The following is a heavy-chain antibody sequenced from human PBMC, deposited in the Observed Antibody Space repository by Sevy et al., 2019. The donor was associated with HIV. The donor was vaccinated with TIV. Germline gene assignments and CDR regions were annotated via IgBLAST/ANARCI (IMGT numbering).Heavy chain of an antibody. CDR2: MTSDLRTI. Sequence: GGSLRLSCSASGFAFSIYSMNWVRQAPGKGLEWVSYMTSDLRTIYYDDSVKGRFTITRDNARNSLYLHMNSLRADDTAVYFCARSVDYYFDNWGQGTLVTVSS. CDR1: GFAFSIYS. D-gene: IGHD5-12*01. CDR3: ARSVDYYFDN. J-gene: IGHJ4*02. V-gene: IGHV3-48*01.